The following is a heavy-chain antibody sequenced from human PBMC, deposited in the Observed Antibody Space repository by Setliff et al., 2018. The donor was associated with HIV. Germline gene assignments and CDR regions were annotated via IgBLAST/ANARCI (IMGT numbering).Heavy chain of an antibody. D-gene: IGHD4-17*01. J-gene: IGHJ5*01. CDR2: IFNTGGN. CDR1: GVSIVTSDNS. Sequence: SETLSLTCDVSGVSIVTSDNSCGWIRQAPGKGLEWIGTIFNTGGNYSNPSLKSRVTISVDTSKNYFSLRLTSVTAADAAIYYCASGGDFGDYNNWFESWGQGARVTVSS. V-gene: IGHV4-39*02. CDR3: ASGGDFGDYNNWFES.